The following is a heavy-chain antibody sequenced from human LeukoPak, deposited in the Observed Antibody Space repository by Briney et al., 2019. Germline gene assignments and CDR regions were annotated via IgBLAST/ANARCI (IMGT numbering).Heavy chain of an antibody. CDR2: IYYSGST. CDR1: GGSISSGDYY. V-gene: IGHV4-30-4*01. J-gene: IGHJ5*02. Sequence: SSQTLSLTCTVSGGSISSGDYYWSWMRQPPGKGLEWIGYIYYSGSTYYNPSLKSRVTVSVDTSKNQFSLKLSSVTAADTAVYYCARGSAVVAARFGFDPWGQGTLVTVSS. D-gene: IGHD2-15*01. CDR3: ARGSAVVAARFGFDP.